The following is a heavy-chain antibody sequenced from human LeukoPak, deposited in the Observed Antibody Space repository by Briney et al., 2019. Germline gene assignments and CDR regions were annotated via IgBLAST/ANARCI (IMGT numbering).Heavy chain of an antibody. CDR2: ISYDGSNK. CDR3: ARDGYCSGGSCYSEISGDAFDI. Sequence: GRSLRLSCAASGFTFSSYAMHWVRQAPGKGLEWVAVISYDGSNKYYADSVKGRFTISRDNSKNTLYLQMNSLRAEGTAVYYCARDGYCSGGSCYSEISGDAFDIWGQGTMVTVSS. J-gene: IGHJ3*02. D-gene: IGHD2-15*01. V-gene: IGHV3-30*04. CDR1: GFTFSSYA.